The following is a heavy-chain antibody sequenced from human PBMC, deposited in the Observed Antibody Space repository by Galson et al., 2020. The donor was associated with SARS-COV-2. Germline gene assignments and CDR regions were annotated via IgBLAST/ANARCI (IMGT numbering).Heavy chain of an antibody. J-gene: IGHJ5*02. V-gene: IGHV4-31*03. D-gene: IGHD3-3*01. CDR2: IYCSGST. CDR1: GGSISSGGYY. Sequence: SETLSLTCTVSGGSISSGGYYWSWIRQHPGKGLEWIGYIYCSGSTYYNPSLKSRVTISVDTSKNQFSLKLSSVTAADTAVYYCAREEERRITIFGVVKQGWFDPWGQGTLVTVSS. CDR3: AREEERRITIFGVVKQGWFDP.